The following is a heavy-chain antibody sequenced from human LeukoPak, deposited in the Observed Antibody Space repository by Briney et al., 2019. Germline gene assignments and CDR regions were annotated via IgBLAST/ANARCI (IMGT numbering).Heavy chain of an antibody. V-gene: IGHV4-39*01. CDR1: GGSISSSTYY. J-gene: IGHJ4*02. D-gene: IGHD3-22*01. CDR2: ILYSGRT. Sequence: PSETLSLTCTVSGGSISSSTYYWGWIRQPPGKGLEWIGSILYSGRTFHNPSLKSRLTISVDTSQNQFSLKVSSVTAADTAVYYCARLDLASYYDSSGYLDYWGQGTLVTVSS. CDR3: ARLDLASYYDSSGYLDY.